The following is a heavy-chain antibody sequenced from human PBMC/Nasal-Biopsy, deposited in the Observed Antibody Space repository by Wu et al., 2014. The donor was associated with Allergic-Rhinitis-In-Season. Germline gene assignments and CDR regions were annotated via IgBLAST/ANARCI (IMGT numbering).Heavy chain of an antibody. CDR2: IKVDGIST. V-gene: IGHV3-74*01. CDR3: ARESSSRNKSFDY. CDR1: GFSFSTTW. J-gene: IGHJ4*02. D-gene: IGHD6-13*01. Sequence: LRLSCAASGFSFSTTWMHWVRQVPGKGLVWLSRIKVDGISTSYADSVKGRFTISRDNAKNTLYLQMNSLRAEDTAVYLCARESSSRNKSFDYWGQGALVTVSS.